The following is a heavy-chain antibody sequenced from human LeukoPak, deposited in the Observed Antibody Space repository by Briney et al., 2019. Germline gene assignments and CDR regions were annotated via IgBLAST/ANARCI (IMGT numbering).Heavy chain of an antibody. D-gene: IGHD1-26*01. V-gene: IGHV1-46*01. CDR3: ARDNSVGDYAWWFDP. CDR2: INPSGGST. Sequence: GASVTVSCKASGYTFTSNYMHWVRQAPGQGLEWMGVINPSGGSTSYAQKFQGRVTMTRDMSTSTDYMELSSLRSEDTAVYYCARDNSVGDYAWWFDPWGQGTLVTVSS. J-gene: IGHJ5*02. CDR1: GYTFTSNY.